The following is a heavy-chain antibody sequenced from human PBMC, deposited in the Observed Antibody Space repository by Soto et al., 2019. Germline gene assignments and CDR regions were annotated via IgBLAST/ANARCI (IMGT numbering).Heavy chain of an antibody. V-gene: IGHV1-69*13. J-gene: IGHJ6*02. CDR3: ARAIMVDTAMVDYYYYYGMDV. CDR1: GGTFSSYA. Sequence: ASVKVSCKASGGTFSSYAISWVRQAPGQGLEWMGGIIPIFGTANYAQKFQGRVTFTADESTSTAHMELSSLRSEDTAVYYCARAIMVDTAMVDYYYYYGMDVWGQGTTVTVSS. CDR2: IIPIFGTA. D-gene: IGHD5-18*01.